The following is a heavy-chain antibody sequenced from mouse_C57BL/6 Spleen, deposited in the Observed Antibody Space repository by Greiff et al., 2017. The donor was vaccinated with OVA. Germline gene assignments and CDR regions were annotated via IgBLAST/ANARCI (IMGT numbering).Heavy chain of an antibody. Sequence: VQLQQSGAELVKPGASVKLSCTASGFNIKDYYMHWVKQRTEQGLEWIGRIDPEDGDTKYAPKFQGKATITADTSSNTAYLQLSSLTSEDTAVYYCARITTVVAYYFDYWGQGTTLTVSS. CDR3: ARITTVVAYYFDY. J-gene: IGHJ2*01. D-gene: IGHD1-1*01. V-gene: IGHV14-2*01. CDR1: GFNIKDYY. CDR2: IDPEDGDT.